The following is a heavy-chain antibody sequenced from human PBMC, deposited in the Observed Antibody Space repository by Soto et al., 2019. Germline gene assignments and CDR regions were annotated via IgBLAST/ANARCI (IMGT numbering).Heavy chain of an antibody. CDR1: GFTFSSYS. V-gene: IGHV3-21*01. D-gene: IGHD3-3*01. J-gene: IGHJ5*02. Sequence: GGSLRLSCAASGFTFSSYSMNWVRQAPGKGLEWVSSISSSSSYIYYADSVKGRFTISRDNAKNSLYLQMNSLRAEDTAVYYCARDSAVFWCGYYGPRGNWFDPWGQGTLVTVSS. CDR3: ARDSAVFWCGYYGPRGNWFDP. CDR2: ISSSSSYI.